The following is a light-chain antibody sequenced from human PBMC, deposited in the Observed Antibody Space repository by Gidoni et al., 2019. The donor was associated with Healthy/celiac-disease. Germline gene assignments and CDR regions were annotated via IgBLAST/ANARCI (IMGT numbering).Light chain of an antibody. J-gene: IGKJ1*01. Sequence: IQLTPSPSSLSSSVGDRVTITCRSSQGISIYLAWYQHKPGKVPKLLIYAASTLQSGVPSRFSGSGSGTDFTLTISSLQPEDVATYYCQKYHSAPPWTFGQGTKVEIK. CDR2: AAS. V-gene: IGKV1-27*01. CDR3: QKYHSAPPWT. CDR1: QGISIY.